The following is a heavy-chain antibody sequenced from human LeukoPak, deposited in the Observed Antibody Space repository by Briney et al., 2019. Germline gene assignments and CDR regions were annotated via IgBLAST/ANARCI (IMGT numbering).Heavy chain of an antibody. D-gene: IGHD5-24*01. CDR1: GLTFSSYA. CDR3: AKEGGDGYIAYYFDY. V-gene: IGHV3-23*01. Sequence: GGSLRLSCAASGLTFSSYAMGWVRQAPGEGLEWVSAISGSGGSTYYADSVKGRFTISRDNTKNTLYLQMNSLRAEDTAVYYCAKEGGDGYIAYYFDYWGQGTLVTVSS. CDR2: ISGSGGST. J-gene: IGHJ4*02.